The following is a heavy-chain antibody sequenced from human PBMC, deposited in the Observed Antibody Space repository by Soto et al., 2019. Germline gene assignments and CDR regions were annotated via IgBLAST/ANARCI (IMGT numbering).Heavy chain of an antibody. J-gene: IGHJ5*02. CDR2: ISYDGINK. CDR1: GFTFSSYT. D-gene: IGHD1-7*01. CDR3: ARCGSTTFNWFDP. V-gene: IGHV3-30-3*01. Sequence: QVHLVESGGGVVQPGRSLRLSCAASGFTFSSYTMHWVRQAPGKGLEWVAVISYDGINKYYADSVKGRFTISRDDSKNTLYLQMSSLRAEDTAVYYCARCGSTTFNWFDPWGQGTLVTVSS.